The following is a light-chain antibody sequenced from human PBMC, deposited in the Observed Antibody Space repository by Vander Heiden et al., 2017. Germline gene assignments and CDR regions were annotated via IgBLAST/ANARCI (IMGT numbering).Light chain of an antibody. CDR1: QGIGSH. CDR2: AAS. J-gene: IGKJ4*01. Sequence: DIQFTQSPSFLSASVGDRVTITCRASQGIGSHLAWYQQKPGKAPKLLIYAASSLQSGVPSRFSGSGSRTEFTLTISSLQPEDFAATYNCQQLNSFPLTFGGGTRVEIK. CDR3: QQLNSFPLT. V-gene: IGKV1-9*01.